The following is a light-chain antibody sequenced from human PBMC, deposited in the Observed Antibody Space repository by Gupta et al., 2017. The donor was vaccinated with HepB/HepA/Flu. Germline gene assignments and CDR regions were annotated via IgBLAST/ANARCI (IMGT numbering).Light chain of an antibody. CDR3: SSYSSSSTLVV. Sequence: QSALTQPASVSGSPGQSITISCTGTSSDVGRYNFVSWYQQHPDKAPKLMIYDVSDRPSGVSNRFSASKSGNTASLTISGLQAEDEADYYCSSYSSSSTLVVFVGGTKLTVL. CDR2: DVS. V-gene: IGLV2-14*03. CDR1: SSDVGRYNF. J-gene: IGLJ2*01.